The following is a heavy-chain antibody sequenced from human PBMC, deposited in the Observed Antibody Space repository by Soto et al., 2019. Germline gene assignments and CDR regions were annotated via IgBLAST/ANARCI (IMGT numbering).Heavy chain of an antibody. Sequence: QVQLVESGGGLVKPGGSLRLSCAASGFTFSDYYMSWIRQAPGRGLEWISYIDGSSSYTNYADSVRGRFTISRDNAKNSLYLQINSLTTEDTAVYYCARRSPAFELWGRGNLVSVSS. CDR1: GFTFSDYY. CDR2: IDGSSSYT. CDR3: ARRSPAFEL. J-gene: IGHJ2*01. V-gene: IGHV3-11*06.